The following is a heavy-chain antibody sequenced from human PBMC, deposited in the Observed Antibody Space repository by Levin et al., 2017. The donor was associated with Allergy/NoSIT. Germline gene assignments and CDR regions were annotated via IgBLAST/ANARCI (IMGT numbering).Heavy chain of an antibody. CDR3: ARSGSPDY. V-gene: IGHV3-21*01. Sequence: PGGSLRLSCAASGFTFSSYGMHWVRQAPGKGLEWVSSISPNSNYIYYADSLKGRFTISRDNAKSSVFLQMNSLRAEDTALYYCARSGSPDYWGQGTLVTVSS. CDR1: GFTFSSYG. J-gene: IGHJ4*02. CDR2: ISPNSNYI. D-gene: IGHD3-22*01.